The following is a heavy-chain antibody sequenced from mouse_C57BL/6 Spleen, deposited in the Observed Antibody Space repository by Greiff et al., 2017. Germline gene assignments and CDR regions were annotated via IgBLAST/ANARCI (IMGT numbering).Heavy chain of an antibody. CDR3: ARGAKYDYDAFAY. Sequence: EVHLVESGGGLVKPGGSLKLSCAASGFTFSDYGMHWVRQAPEKGLEWVAYISSGSSTIYYADTVKGRFTISRDNAKNTLFLQMTSLRSEDTAMYYCARGAKYDYDAFAYWGQGTLVTVSA. V-gene: IGHV5-17*01. J-gene: IGHJ3*01. D-gene: IGHD2-4*01. CDR1: GFTFSDYG. CDR2: ISSGSSTI.